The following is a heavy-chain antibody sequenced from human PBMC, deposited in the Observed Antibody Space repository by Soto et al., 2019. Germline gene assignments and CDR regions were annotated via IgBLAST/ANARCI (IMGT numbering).Heavy chain of an antibody. CDR2: ITASGGST. Sequence: VHLLESGGGLVQPGGSLRLSCAASGFTFSSYAMSWVRQAPGKGLEWVSGITASGGSTSYADSVKGRFTISRDNSKNTLYLQMNSLRAEDMAVYYCAHTQGIVLVPAAIWYWGQGTLVTVSS. CDR1: GFTFSSYA. J-gene: IGHJ4*02. CDR3: AHTQGIVLVPAAIWY. V-gene: IGHV3-23*01. D-gene: IGHD2-2*02.